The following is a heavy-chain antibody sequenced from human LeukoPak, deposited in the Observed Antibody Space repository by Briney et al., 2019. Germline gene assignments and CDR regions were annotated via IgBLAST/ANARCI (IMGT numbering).Heavy chain of an antibody. CDR2: IYYSWDT. D-gene: IGHD5-12*01. J-gene: IGHJ5*02. CDR3: ARVGGGYSGYDYGGWFDP. V-gene: IGHV4-39*01. CDR1: GGSISSTSYY. Sequence: SETLSLTCTVSGGSISSTSYYWGWIRQPPGKGLEWIGSIYYSWDTYYNPSLKSRVTISVDTSKNQFSLKLSSVTAADTAVYYCARVGGGYSGYDYGGWFDPWGQGTLVTVSS.